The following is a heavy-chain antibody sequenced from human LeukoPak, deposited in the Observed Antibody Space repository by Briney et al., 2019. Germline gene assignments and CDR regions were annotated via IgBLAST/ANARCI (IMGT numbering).Heavy chain of an antibody. V-gene: IGHV5-51*01. D-gene: IGHD6-6*01. CDR2: IYPGDSDT. Sequence: EESLKISCKGSGYSFTSYWIGWVRQMPGKGLEWMGIIYPGDSDTRYSPSFQGQVTISADKSISTAYLQWSSLKASDTAMYYCARHPLDYSSSSPPDYWGQGTLVTVSS. J-gene: IGHJ4*02. CDR1: GYSFTSYW. CDR3: ARHPLDYSSSSPPDY.